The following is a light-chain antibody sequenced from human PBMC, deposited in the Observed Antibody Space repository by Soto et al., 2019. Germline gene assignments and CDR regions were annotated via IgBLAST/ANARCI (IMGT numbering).Light chain of an antibody. V-gene: IGLV1-40*01. J-gene: IGLJ1*01. CDR3: QAYDDGLSGSV. Sequence: QAVVTQPPSVSGAAGQSVTISCSGSSSNIGAGYDVHWYQQFPGGAPKSLIFGNYNRPSGVPNRFSGSRSGSSASLAIAGLQPEDEAFYYCQAYDDGLSGSVFGTGTKLTVL. CDR2: GNY. CDR1: SSNIGAGYD.